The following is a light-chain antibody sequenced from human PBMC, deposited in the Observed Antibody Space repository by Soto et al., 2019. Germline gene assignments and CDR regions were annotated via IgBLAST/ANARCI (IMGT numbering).Light chain of an antibody. Sequence: TVVTQEPSFSVSPGRTVTLTCGLSSGSVSSSYYPSWYQQTPGQAPRALIYSTNIRSSGVPDRFSGSILLNKADLTITGAQADDEAHYYCLLYMGSCLNWVFGGGTKLTVL. V-gene: IGLV8-61*01. J-gene: IGLJ3*02. CDR1: SGSVSSSYY. CDR2: STN. CDR3: LLYMGSCLNWV.